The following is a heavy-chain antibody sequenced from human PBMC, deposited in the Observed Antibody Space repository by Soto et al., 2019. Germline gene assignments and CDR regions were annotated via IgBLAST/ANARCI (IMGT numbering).Heavy chain of an antibody. CDR3: AKGVPSPTHNAFDI. CDR1: GFSFSSYD. Sequence: QVHLVESGGGVVQPGRSLRLSCAASGFSFSSYDMHWVRQAPGKGLEWVAMISYDGSDKYFSDSVNGRLTISRDNSKNTVSLEMNSLRTKDTAAYYCAKGVPSPTHNAFDIWGQGTMVTVSS. J-gene: IGHJ3*02. CDR2: ISYDGSDK. V-gene: IGHV3-30*18.